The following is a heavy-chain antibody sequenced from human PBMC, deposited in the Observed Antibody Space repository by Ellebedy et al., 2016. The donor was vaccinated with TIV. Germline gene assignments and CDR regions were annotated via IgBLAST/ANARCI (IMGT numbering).Heavy chain of an antibody. Sequence: ASVQVSCXASGYTFTGYYMHWVRQAPGQGLEWMGWINPNSGGTNYAQKFQGWVTMTRDTSISTAYMELSRLRSDDTAVYYCARDLAGYYYGSGSHNWFDPWGQGTLVTVSS. V-gene: IGHV1-2*04. J-gene: IGHJ5*02. D-gene: IGHD3-10*01. CDR2: INPNSGGT. CDR3: ARDLAGYYYGSGSHNWFDP. CDR1: GYTFTGYY.